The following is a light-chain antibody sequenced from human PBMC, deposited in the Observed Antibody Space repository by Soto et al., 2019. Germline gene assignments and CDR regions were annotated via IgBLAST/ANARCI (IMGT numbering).Light chain of an antibody. CDR2: KAS. CDR1: QSVSGW. J-gene: IGKJ1*01. Sequence: DIQMTQSPSTLSASVGDTVTVTCRASQSVSGWLAWYQQKPGEAPKLLIYKASSLESGVPSRSSGSGSGTEFTLTISSLQPDDFATYYCQQYNSYSWTFGQGTKVDIK. CDR3: QQYNSYSWT. V-gene: IGKV1-5*03.